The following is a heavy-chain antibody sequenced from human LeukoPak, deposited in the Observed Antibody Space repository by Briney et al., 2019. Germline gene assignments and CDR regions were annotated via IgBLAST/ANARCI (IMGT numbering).Heavy chain of an antibody. J-gene: IGHJ3*02. Sequence: PSETLSLTCAVYGGSFSGYYWSWIRQPPGKGLEWIGEINHSGSTNYNPSLKSRVTISVDTSKNQFSLKLSSVTAADTAVYYCARDTVGAGTTAFDIWGQGTMVTVSS. V-gene: IGHV4-34*01. D-gene: IGHD1-1*01. CDR1: GGSFSGYY. CDR2: INHSGST. CDR3: ARDTVGAGTTAFDI.